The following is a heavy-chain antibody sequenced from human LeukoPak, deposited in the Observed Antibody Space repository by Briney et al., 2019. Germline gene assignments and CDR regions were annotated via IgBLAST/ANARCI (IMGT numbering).Heavy chain of an antibody. J-gene: IGHJ4*02. CDR1: GGSISSSSYY. D-gene: IGHD3-22*01. CDR2: IYYSGST. Sequence: SETLSLTCTVSGGSISSSSYYWGWIRQPPGKGLEWIGSIYYSGSTYYNPSLKSRVTISVDTSKNQFSLKLSSVTAADTAVYYCGMGRTLFTYDSSGHFDYWGQGTLVTVSS. CDR3: GMGRTLFTYDSSGHFDY. V-gene: IGHV4-39*07.